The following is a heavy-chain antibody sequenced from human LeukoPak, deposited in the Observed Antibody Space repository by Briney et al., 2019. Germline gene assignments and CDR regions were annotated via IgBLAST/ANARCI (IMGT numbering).Heavy chain of an antibody. J-gene: IGHJ6*03. D-gene: IGHD3-3*01. Sequence: GGPLRLSCAASGFSFSAYYMSWIRQAPGKGLEWVSYIISSGSTIYYADSVRGRFTISRDNSQNTVSLQVNNLRTEDTALYYCAKTSLSDASGHYYYMDVWGKGTTVTVSS. CDR3: AKTSLSDASGHYYYMDV. CDR2: IISSGSTI. CDR1: GFSFSAYY. V-gene: IGHV3-11*04.